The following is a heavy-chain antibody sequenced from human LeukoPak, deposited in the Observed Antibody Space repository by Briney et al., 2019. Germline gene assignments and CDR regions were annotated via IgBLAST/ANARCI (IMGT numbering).Heavy chain of an antibody. CDR2: ISSSGSTI. D-gene: IGHD6-13*01. CDR1: GFTFSDYY. V-gene: IGHV3-11*01. CDR3: APKQQLGSYNWFDP. Sequence: GGSQRLSCAASGFTFSDYYMSWVRQAPGKGLEWVSYISSSGSTIYYADSVKGRFTISRDNAKNSLYLQMNSLRAEDTAVYYCAPKQQLGSYNWFDPWGQGTLVTVSS. J-gene: IGHJ5*02.